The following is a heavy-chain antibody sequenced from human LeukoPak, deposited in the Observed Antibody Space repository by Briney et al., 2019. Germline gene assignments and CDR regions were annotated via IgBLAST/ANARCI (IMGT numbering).Heavy chain of an antibody. CDR1: GFTVSGNY. Sequence: GGSLRLSCAVSGFTVSGNYMSWVRQAPGKGLEWVSAISGSGGSTYYADSAKGRFTISRDSSKNTLNLQMNSLRAEDTAVYYCAMDPGSGVRGWFDPWGQGTLVTVSS. CDR3: AMDPGSGVRGWFDP. V-gene: IGHV3-23*01. CDR2: ISGSGGST. J-gene: IGHJ5*02. D-gene: IGHD3-10*01.